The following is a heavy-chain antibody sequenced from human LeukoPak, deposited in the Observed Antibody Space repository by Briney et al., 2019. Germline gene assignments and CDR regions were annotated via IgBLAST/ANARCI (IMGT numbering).Heavy chain of an antibody. CDR3: ARGDGDYERSFAFDI. D-gene: IGHD4-17*01. CDR2: INPSGGST. Sequence: ASVTVSCKASGYTFTRYCMHWVRQAPGQGLEWMGLINPSGGSTSYAQKFQGRVTMTRDMSTSTVYMELSSLRSEDTAVYYCARGDGDYERSFAFDIWGQGTMVTVSS. J-gene: IGHJ3*02. CDR1: GYTFTRYC. V-gene: IGHV1-46*01.